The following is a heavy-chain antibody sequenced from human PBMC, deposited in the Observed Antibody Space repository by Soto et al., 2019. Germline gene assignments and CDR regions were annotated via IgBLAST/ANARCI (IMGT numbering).Heavy chain of an antibody. CDR2: ISYDGSNK. CDR3: AKGAFFCSGGSCYSLFYYYYGMDA. Sequence: GGSLRLSCAASGFTFSSYGMHWVRQAPGKGLEWVAVISYDGSNKYYADSVKGRFTISRDNSKNTLYLQMNSLRAEDTAVYYCAKGAFFCSGGSCYSLFYYYYGMDAWGQGTTVTVSS. V-gene: IGHV3-30*18. J-gene: IGHJ6*02. D-gene: IGHD2-15*01. CDR1: GFTFSSYG.